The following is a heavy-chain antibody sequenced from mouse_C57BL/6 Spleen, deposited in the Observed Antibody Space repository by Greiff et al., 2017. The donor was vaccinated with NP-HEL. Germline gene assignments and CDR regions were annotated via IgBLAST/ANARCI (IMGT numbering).Heavy chain of an antibody. D-gene: IGHD3-2*02. CDR3: TREAAQATRDAMDY. CDR2: IDPENGDT. V-gene: IGHV14-4*01. J-gene: IGHJ4*01. CDR1: GFNIKDDY. Sequence: VQLQQSGAELVRPGASVKLSCTASGFNIKDDYMHWVKQRPEQGLEWIGWIDPENGDTEYASKFQGKATITADTSSNTAYLQLSSLTSEDTAVYYCTREAAQATRDAMDYWGQGTSVTVSS.